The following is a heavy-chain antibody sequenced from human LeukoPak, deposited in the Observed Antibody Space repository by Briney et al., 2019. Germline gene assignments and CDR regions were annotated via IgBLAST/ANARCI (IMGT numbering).Heavy chain of an antibody. V-gene: IGHV4-39*01. Sequence: SETLSLTCTVSGGSISSSRYYWGWLRQPPGRGREGVGSIYYSGSTYYNPSLKRRVTISVDTSKHQFSLKLSSVTAADTAVYYCARGSGWYNVYGYWGQGTLVTVSS. D-gene: IGHD6-19*01. J-gene: IGHJ4*02. CDR2: IYYSGST. CDR3: ARGSGWYNVYGY. CDR1: GGSISSSRYY.